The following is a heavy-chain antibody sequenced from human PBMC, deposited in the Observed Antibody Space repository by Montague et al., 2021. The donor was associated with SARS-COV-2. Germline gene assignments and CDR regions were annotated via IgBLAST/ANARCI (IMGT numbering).Heavy chain of an antibody. CDR1: GGSINSYY. Sequence: SETLSLTCTVSGGSINSYYWSWIRQSPGKGLEWIGYTYHNGITNSNPSLKSRVTISVDTSKNQFSLNLNSMTAADTAVYYCARHYFPSETYYSVRAFDLWGQGTVVTVSS. CDR3: ARHYFPSETYYSVRAFDL. D-gene: IGHD1-26*01. CDR2: TYHNGIT. V-gene: IGHV4-59*08. J-gene: IGHJ3*01.